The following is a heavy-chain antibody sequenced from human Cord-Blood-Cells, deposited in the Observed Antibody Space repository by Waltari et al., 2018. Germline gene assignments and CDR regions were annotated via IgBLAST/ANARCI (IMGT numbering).Heavy chain of an antibody. CDR3: ARPRWGYFDL. Sequence: QVQLVQSGAEVKKPGASVKVSCKASGYTFTSSYMHCVRQAPGQGLECMGKINPSGGSTRYARKFQGRVDMTRDTSTSTVYMELSSLRSEETAVYCCARPRWGYFDLWGRGPLVTVSS. D-gene: IGHD1-26*01. J-gene: IGHJ2*01. CDR2: INPSGGST. CDR1: GYTFTSSY. V-gene: IGHV1-46*01.